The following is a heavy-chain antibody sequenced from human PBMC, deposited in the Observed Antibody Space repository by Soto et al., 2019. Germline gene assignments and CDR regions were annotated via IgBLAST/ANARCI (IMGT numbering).Heavy chain of an antibody. CDR1: GFTVSSNY. D-gene: IGHD6-19*01. J-gene: IGHJ4*02. CDR2: IYSGGST. CDR3: ARAPPKAGMYYFDY. Sequence: EVQLVESGGGLIQPGGSLRLSCAASGFTVSSNYMSWVRQAPGKGLEWVSVIYSGGSTYYADSVKGRFTISRDNSKNTLYLQMNSLRAEDTAVYYCARAPPKAGMYYFDYWGQGTLVTVSS. V-gene: IGHV3-53*01.